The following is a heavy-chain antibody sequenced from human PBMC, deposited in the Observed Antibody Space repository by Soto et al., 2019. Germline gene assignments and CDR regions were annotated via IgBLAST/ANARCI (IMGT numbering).Heavy chain of an antibody. CDR1: GYTFTSYG. CDR3: AREISGAKNSLGVDY. Sequence: SVKVSCKASGYTFTSYGISWVRQAPGQGLEWMGWISAYNGNTNYAQKLQGRVTMTTDTSTSTAYMELRSLRSDDTAVYYCAREISGAKNSLGVDYWGQGTLVTVSS. J-gene: IGHJ4*02. V-gene: IGHV1-18*01. D-gene: IGHD1-26*01. CDR2: ISAYNGNT.